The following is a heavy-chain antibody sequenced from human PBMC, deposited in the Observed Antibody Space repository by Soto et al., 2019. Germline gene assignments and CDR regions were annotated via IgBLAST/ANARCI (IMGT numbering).Heavy chain of an antibody. CDR3: ARPSSPAAPLNGMDV. J-gene: IGHJ6*02. Sequence: PSETLSLTCAVYGGSFSGYYWSWIRQPPGKGLEWIGEINDSGSTNYNPSLKSRVTISVDTSKNQFSLKLSSLTAADTAVYYCARPSSPAAPLNGMDVWGQGTTVTVSS. CDR1: GGSFSGYY. D-gene: IGHD6-13*01. V-gene: IGHV4-34*01. CDR2: INDSGST.